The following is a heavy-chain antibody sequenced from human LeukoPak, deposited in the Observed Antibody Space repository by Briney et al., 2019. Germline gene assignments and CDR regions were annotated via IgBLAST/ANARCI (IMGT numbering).Heavy chain of an antibody. D-gene: IGHD3-3*01. CDR3: ARDQVLRFLEWLIDY. J-gene: IGHJ4*02. CDR2: ISYDGSNK. CDR1: GFTFSSYA. V-gene: IGHV3-30-3*01. Sequence: GGSLGLSCAASGFTFSSYAMHWVRQAPGKGLEWVAVISYDGSNKYYADSVKGRFTISRDNSKNTLYLQMNSLRAEDTAVYYCARDQVLRFLEWLIDYWGQGTLVTVSS.